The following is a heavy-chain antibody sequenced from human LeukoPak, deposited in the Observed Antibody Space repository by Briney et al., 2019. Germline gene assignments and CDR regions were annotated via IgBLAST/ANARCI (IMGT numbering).Heavy chain of an antibody. Sequence: SGGSLRLSCAASGFTFSSYGMHWVRQAPGKGLEWVAFIRYDGSNKYYADSVRGRFTLSRDNSKNTLYLQMNSLRAEDTAVYYCAPRVVVITAPFDYWGQGTLVTVSS. V-gene: IGHV3-30*02. D-gene: IGHD2-21*01. CDR3: APRVVVITAPFDY. CDR2: IRYDGSNK. J-gene: IGHJ4*02. CDR1: GFTFSSYG.